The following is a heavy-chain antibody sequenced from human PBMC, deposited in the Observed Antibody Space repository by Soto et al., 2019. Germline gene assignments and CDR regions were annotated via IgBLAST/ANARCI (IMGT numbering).Heavy chain of an antibody. CDR1: GGSISSSSYY. Sequence: PSETLSLTCIFSGGSISSSSYYCGWIRQPPGKGLEWIGSIYYSGSTYYNPSLKSRVTISVDTSKNQFSLKLSSVTAADTAVFYCARKRDRNWFDPWGQGTLVTVSS. D-gene: IGHD3-16*02. CDR2: IYYSGST. CDR3: ARKRDRNWFDP. V-gene: IGHV4-39*01. J-gene: IGHJ5*02.